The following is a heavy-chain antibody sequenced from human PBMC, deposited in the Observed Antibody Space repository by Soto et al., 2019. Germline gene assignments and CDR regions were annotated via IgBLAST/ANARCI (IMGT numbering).Heavy chain of an antibody. CDR3: ASLPATSDFDY. D-gene: IGHD2-2*01. Sequence: QVQLQESGPGLVKPSGTLSPTCAVSGGSISSSNWWSWVRQPPGKGLEWIGEIYHSGSTNYNPSLMSRVTISVDKSKNQFSLKLSSVTAADTAVYYCASLPATSDFDYWGQGTLVTVSS. CDR1: GGSISSSNW. J-gene: IGHJ4*02. CDR2: IYHSGST. V-gene: IGHV4-4*02.